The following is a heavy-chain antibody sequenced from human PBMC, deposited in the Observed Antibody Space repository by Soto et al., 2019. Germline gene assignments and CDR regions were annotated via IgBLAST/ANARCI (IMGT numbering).Heavy chain of an antibody. D-gene: IGHD3-3*01. CDR3: ARGGYYDFWSGYYNPTGYYYYYMDV. CDR1: GGSFSGYY. J-gene: IGHJ6*03. V-gene: IGHV4-34*01. CDR2: INHSGST. Sequence: SETLSLTCAVYGGSFSGYYWSWIRQPPGKGLEWIGEINHSGSTNYNPSLKSRVTISVDTSKNQFSLKLSSVTAADTAVYYCARGGYYDFWSGYYNPTGYYYYYMDVWGKGTTVTVSS.